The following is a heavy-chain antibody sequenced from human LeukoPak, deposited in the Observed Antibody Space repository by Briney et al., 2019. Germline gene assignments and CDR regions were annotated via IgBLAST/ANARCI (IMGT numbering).Heavy chain of an antibody. CDR3: ARVNGGASWY. D-gene: IGHD4-23*01. Sequence: PSETLSLTCTVSGGSISSSSYYWGWIRQAPGKGLEWVSVIYSGGSTYYADSVKGRFTISRDNSKNTLYLQMNSLRAEDTAVYYCARVNGGASWYWGQGTLVTVSS. CDR1: GGSISSSSYY. CDR2: IYSGGST. V-gene: IGHV3-53*01. J-gene: IGHJ4*02.